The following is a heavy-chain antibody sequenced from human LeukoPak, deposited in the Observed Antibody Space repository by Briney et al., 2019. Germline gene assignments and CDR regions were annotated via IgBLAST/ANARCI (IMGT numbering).Heavy chain of an antibody. V-gene: IGHV4-30-2*01. CDR1: GGSISSGGYS. CDR2: IYHTGGT. J-gene: IGHJ4*02. Sequence: SETLSLTCAVSGGSISSGGYSWSWIRQPPGKGLEWIGYIYHTGGTYYNPSLKSRVTISVDTSKNQFSLKLSSVTAADTAVYYCAGPGSIAAAGSPLWYWGQGTLVTVSS. CDR3: AGPGSIAAAGSPLWY. D-gene: IGHD6-13*01.